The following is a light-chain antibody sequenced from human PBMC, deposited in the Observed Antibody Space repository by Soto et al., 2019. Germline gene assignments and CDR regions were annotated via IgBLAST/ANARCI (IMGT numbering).Light chain of an antibody. CDR1: QSVSSY. CDR2: DAS. CDR3: QQRSNWLLA. J-gene: IGKJ1*01. Sequence: EIVLTQSPATLSLSPGERATLSCRASQSVSSYLAWYQQKPGQAPRLLIYDASNRATGIPARFSGSGSGTDFTLTISSLEPEDFAVHYCQQRSNWLLAFGQGTKVEIK. V-gene: IGKV3-11*01.